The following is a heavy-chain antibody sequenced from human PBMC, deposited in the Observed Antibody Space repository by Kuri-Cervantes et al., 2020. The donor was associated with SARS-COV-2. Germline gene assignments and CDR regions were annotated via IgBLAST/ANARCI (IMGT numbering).Heavy chain of an antibody. CDR1: GFTFSGYW. CDR3: ASLGSGKGAIDY. V-gene: IGHV3-7*01. Sequence: GGSLRLSCAASGFTFSGYWMTWVRQAPGKGLEWVANIKEDGSQRYYVDSVKGRFTISRDNANSSPYLQMNYLGAGDTALYYCASLGSGKGAIDYWGQGTLVTVSS. J-gene: IGHJ4*02. CDR2: IKEDGSQR. D-gene: IGHD6-25*01.